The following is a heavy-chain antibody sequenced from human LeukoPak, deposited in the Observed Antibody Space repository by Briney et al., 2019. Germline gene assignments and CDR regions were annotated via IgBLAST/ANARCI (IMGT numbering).Heavy chain of an antibody. CDR1: GFTFSSYS. V-gene: IGHV3-21*01. Sequence: GGSLRLSCAASGFTFSSYSMNWVRQAPGKGLEWVSSISSSSSYIYYADSVKGRFTIPRDNAKNTLYLQMNSLRAEDTAVYYCSGYSSGWTYYFDYWGQGTLVTVSS. CDR2: ISSSSSYI. J-gene: IGHJ4*02. CDR3: SGYSSGWTYYFDY. D-gene: IGHD6-19*01.